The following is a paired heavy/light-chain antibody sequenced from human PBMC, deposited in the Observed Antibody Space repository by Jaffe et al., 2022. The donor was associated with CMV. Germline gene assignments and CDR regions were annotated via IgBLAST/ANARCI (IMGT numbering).Light chain of an antibody. CDR2: GAS. CDR3: QQYHDWPTT. CDR1: QSVGSN. J-gene: IGKJ1*01. Sequence: EIVMTQSPASLSVSPGERGTLSCRASQSVGSNLAWYQQKPGQAPRLLIYGASTRATGIPARFSGSGSGTEFTLTVSSLQSEDFAVYYCQQYHDWPTTFGLGAKVEIK. V-gene: IGKV3-15*01.
Heavy chain of an antibody. CDR1: GFTFSSYW. CDR3: ARDPYGDYGDWYFDL. D-gene: IGHD4-17*01. V-gene: IGHV3-74*01. J-gene: IGHJ2*01. CDR2: INRDGSST. Sequence: EVQLVESGGDLVQPGGSLRLSCAASGFTFSSYWMHWVRQAPGKGLVWVSRINRDGSSTAYADSVKGRFTISRDYAKNTLYLQMNSLRADDTAVYYCARDPYGDYGDWYFDLWGRGTLVTVSS.